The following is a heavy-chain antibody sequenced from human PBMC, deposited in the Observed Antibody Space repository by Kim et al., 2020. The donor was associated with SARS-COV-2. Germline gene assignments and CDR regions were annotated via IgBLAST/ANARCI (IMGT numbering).Heavy chain of an antibody. Sequence: GGSLRLSCAASGFTFDNYAMHWVRQAPGKGLEWVSGISWNSEYIRYGDSVKGRFSIPRDKARTSLFLQMNSLRPEDTALYYCAKGIKSNYYNGMDVWGQG. CDR3: AKGIKSNYYNGMDV. D-gene: IGHD5-12*01. J-gene: IGHJ6*02. CDR1: GFTFDNYA. CDR2: ISWNSEYI. V-gene: IGHV3-9*01.